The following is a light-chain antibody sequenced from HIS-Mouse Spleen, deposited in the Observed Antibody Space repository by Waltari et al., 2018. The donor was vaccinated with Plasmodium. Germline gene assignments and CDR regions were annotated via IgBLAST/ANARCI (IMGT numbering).Light chain of an antibody. J-gene: IGLJ2*01. V-gene: IGLV3-27*01. CDR3: YSAADNNLVV. Sequence: SYELTQPSSVSVSPGHTARITCSGDVLAKKSARWFQQKPGQAPVLVIYKDSERPSGIPERFSGSSSGTTVTLTISGAQVEDEADYYCYSAADNNLVVFGGGTKLTVL. CDR2: KDS. CDR1: VLAKKS.